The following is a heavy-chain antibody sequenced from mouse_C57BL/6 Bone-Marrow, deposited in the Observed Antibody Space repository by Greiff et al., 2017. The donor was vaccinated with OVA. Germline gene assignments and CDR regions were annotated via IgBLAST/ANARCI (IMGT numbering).Heavy chain of an antibody. J-gene: IGHJ3*01. CDR3: ARNSSGYEFAY. Sequence: EVQGVESGGGLVKPGGSLKLSCAASGFTFSDYGMHWVRQAPEKGLEWVAYISSGSSTIYYADTVKGRFTISRDNAKNTLFLQMTSLRSEDTAMYYCARNSSGYEFAYWGQGTLVTVSA. D-gene: IGHD3-2*02. CDR1: GFTFSDYG. V-gene: IGHV5-17*01. CDR2: ISSGSSTI.